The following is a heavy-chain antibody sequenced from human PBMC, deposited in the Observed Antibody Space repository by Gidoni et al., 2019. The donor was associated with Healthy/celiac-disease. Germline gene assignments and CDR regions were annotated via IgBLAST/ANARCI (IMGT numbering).Heavy chain of an antibody. CDR2: ISWNSGSI. J-gene: IGHJ3*02. Sequence: EVQLVESGGGLVQPGRSLRLSCAASGFTFDDYAMHWVRQAPGKGLEWVSGISWNSGSIGYADSVKGRFTISRDNAKNSLYLQMNSLRAEDTALYYCAKDIGATIFQDDAFDIWGQGTMVTVSS. CDR3: AKDIGATIFQDDAFDI. V-gene: IGHV3-9*01. D-gene: IGHD5-12*01. CDR1: GFTFDDYA.